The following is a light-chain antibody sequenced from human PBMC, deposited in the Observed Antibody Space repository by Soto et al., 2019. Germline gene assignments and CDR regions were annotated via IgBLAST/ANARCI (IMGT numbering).Light chain of an antibody. V-gene: IGLV2-14*01. J-gene: IGLJ2*01. CDR1: SSDVGGYNY. Sequence: QSALTQPASVSGSPGQSITISCTGTSSDVGGYNYVSWFQQYPGKAPKLMIFEVSNRPSGGSNRFSGSKSGNTASLTISGLQAEDEGHYYCRSYTSSSTHVFGGGTQLTVL. CDR3: RSYTSSSTHV. CDR2: EVS.